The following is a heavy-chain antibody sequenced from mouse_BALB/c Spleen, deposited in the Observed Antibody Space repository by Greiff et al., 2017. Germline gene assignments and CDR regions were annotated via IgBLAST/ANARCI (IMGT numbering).Heavy chain of an antibody. V-gene: IGHV1-87*01. CDR3: ARTTVVAWYYFDY. Sequence: QVQLKQSGAELARPGASVKLSCKASGYTFTSYWMQWVKQRPGQGLEWIGAIYPGDGDTRYTQKFKGKATLTADKSSSTAYMQLSSLASEDSAVYYCARTTVVAWYYFDYWGQGTTLTVSS. D-gene: IGHD1-1*01. CDR1: GYTFTSYW. J-gene: IGHJ2*01. CDR2: IYPGDGDT.